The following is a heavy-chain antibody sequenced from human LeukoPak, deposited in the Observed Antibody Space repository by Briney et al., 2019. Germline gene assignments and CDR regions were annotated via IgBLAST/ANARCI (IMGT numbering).Heavy chain of an antibody. CDR1: GYSISSGYY. V-gene: IGHV4-38-2*02. CDR3: ARDNYAFDI. Sequence: SETLSLTCTVSGYSISSGYYWGWIRQPPGKGLEWIGSIYHSGSTYYNPSLKGRVTISVDTSKNQFSLKLSSVTAADTAVYYCARDNYAFDIWGQGTMVTVSS. CDR2: IYHSGST. D-gene: IGHD1-20*01. J-gene: IGHJ3*02.